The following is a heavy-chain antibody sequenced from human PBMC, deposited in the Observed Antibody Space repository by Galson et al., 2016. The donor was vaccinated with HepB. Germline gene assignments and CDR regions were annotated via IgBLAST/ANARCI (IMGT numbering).Heavy chain of an antibody. CDR2: MNSDGIRT. J-gene: IGHJ6*02. CDR3: ARGGYSDTWYDYYGMDV. CDR1: GFTFSSYW. Sequence: SLRLSCAASGFTFSSYWMHWVRQTPGKGLVWVSRMNSDGIRTSHADSVAGRFTISRDNAKNTLYLQMNSLGVEDTAVYCCARGGYSDTWYDYYGMDVWGQGTTVTVSS. D-gene: IGHD1-26*01. V-gene: IGHV3-74*01.